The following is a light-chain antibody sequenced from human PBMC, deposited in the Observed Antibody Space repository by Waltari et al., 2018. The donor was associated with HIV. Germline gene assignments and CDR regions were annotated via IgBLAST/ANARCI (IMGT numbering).Light chain of an antibody. CDR1: NNHVGRHA. J-gene: IGLJ1*01. Sequence: QSALTQEASVSGTVGQRVTLSCIGNNNHVGRHAVGWYQQCSPGVPKTVMIGISLPSGIPDRFSCSQSGTTASLTISGRQPEDEADYFCSTWDYGLSTHVFGTGSRVTVL. V-gene: IGLV1-44*01. CDR3: STWDYGLSTHV. CDR2: GIS.